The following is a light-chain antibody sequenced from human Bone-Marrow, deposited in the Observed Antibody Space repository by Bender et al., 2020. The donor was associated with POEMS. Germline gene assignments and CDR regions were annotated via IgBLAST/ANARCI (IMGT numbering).Light chain of an antibody. V-gene: IGLV2-14*01. CDR3: SSYTSSSTVV. Sequence: QSVLTQPPSVSGTPGQRVTISCSGTSSDVGGYNYVSWYQQHPGKAPKLLIYDVTNRPSRVSHRFSGSKSGNTASLTISGLQAEDEADYYCSSYTSSSTVVFGGGTKLTVL. J-gene: IGLJ3*02. CDR1: SSDVGGYNY. CDR2: DVT.